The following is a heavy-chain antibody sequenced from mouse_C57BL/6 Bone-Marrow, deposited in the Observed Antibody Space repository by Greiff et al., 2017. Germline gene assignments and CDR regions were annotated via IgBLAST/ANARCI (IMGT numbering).Heavy chain of an antibody. D-gene: IGHD2-2*01. J-gene: IGHJ1*03. CDR2: IYIGNGYT. V-gene: IGHV1-58*01. CDR1: GYTFTSYG. Sequence: VQLQQSGAELVRPGSSVKMSCKTSGYTFTSYGINWVKQRPGQGLEWIGYIYIGNGYTEYNEKFKGKATLTSDTSSSTAYMQRSSLTSEDSTIYCCAREKGGVTAEYFDVGGTGTTVTVSS. CDR3: AREKGGVTAEYFDV.